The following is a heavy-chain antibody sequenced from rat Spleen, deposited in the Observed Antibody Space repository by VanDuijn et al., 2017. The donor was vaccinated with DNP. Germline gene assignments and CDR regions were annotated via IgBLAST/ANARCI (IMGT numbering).Heavy chain of an antibody. CDR2: INYSGST. J-gene: IGHJ2*01. CDR3: ARWSDYFDY. Sequence: EVQLQESGPGLVKPSQSLSLTCSVTGYSITSTYWGWIRKFPGNKMEWVGHINYSGSTNYHPSLRSRISITRDTSKNQFFLHLNSGTTEDTATYYCARWSDYFDYWGQGVMVPVSS. V-gene: IGHV3-1*01. CDR1: GYSITSTY.